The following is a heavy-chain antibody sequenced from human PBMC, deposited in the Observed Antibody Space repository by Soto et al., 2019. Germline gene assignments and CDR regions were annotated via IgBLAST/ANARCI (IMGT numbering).Heavy chain of an antibody. CDR2: ISKTSSTV. J-gene: IGHJ4*02. Sequence: LRLSCEASGFSFSDYTMDWVRQAPGKGLEWVSSISKTSSTVSYADSVKSRFTVSRDNAHNSLSLQMDSLRVEDTALYYCAREILRSVYVPDYCGQGTLVTVSS. D-gene: IGHD2-15*01. CDR3: AREILRSVYVPDY. V-gene: IGHV3-21*01. CDR1: GFSFSDYT.